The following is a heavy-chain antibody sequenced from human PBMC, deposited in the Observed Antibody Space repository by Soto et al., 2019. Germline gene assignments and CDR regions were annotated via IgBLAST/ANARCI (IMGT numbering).Heavy chain of an antibody. Sequence: QVQLVESGGGVVQPGRSLRLSCAASGFTFSSYGMHWVRQAPGKGLEWVAVIWYDGSNKYYADSVKGRFTISRDNSKNTLYLQMNSLRAEDTAVYYCARENSGGGVVPAAIPFRFCDYWGQGTLVTVSS. V-gene: IGHV3-33*01. CDR3: ARENSGGGVVPAAIPFRFCDY. CDR2: IWYDGSNK. CDR1: GFTFSSYG. J-gene: IGHJ4*02. D-gene: IGHD2-2*01.